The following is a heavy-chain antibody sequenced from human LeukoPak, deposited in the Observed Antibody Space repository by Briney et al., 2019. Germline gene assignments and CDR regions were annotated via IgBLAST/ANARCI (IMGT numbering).Heavy chain of an antibody. J-gene: IGHJ4*02. CDR1: GGSISSYY. CDR2: IYYSGST. Sequence: SETLSLTCTVSGGSISSYYWSWIRQPPGKGLEWIGYIYYSGSTNYNPSLKSRVTISVDTSKNQFSLKLISVTAADTAVYYCAARITIFGVVEYWGQGTLVTVSS. CDR3: AARITIFGVVEY. D-gene: IGHD3-3*01. V-gene: IGHV4-59*08.